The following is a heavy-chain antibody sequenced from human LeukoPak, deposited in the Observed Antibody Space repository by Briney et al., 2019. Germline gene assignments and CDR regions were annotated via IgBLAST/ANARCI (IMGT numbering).Heavy chain of an antibody. CDR1: GFTFSSYS. J-gene: IGHJ5*02. D-gene: IGHD3-10*01. CDR3: ARPLMYYYGSETYFWFDP. CDR2: ISSSSSYI. V-gene: IGHV3-21*01. Sequence: GGSLRLSCAASGFTFSSYSMNWVRQAPGKGLEWVSSISSSSSYIYYADSVKGRFTVSRDNAKYSVYLQMNSLRAEDTAVYYCARPLMYYYGSETYFWFDPWGQGTPVTVSS.